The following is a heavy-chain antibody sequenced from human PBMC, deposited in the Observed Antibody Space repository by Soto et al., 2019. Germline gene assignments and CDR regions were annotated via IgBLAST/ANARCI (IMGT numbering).Heavy chain of an antibody. V-gene: IGHV1-69*13. Sequence: SVQVSCKASGGIFSSYAISWVRQAGGRGLEWMGGIILIFGTANYAQKFQGRVTITADESPNTAYNKLSTLKTEDTSCDYCARAGAWHNYNGLGAIDIWDQGTMVTVSS. D-gene: IGHD1-1*01. CDR3: ARAGAWHNYNGLGAIDI. J-gene: IGHJ3*02. CDR2: IILIFGTA. CDR1: GGIFSSYA.